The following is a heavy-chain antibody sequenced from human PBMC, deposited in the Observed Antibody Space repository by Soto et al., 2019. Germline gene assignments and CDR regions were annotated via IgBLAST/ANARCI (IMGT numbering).Heavy chain of an antibody. CDR3: ARFHYDFWSGYSDY. CDR2: IYYSGST. V-gene: IGHV4-59*01. J-gene: IGHJ4*02. D-gene: IGHD3-3*01. CDR1: GGSISSYY. Sequence: SETLSLTCTVSGGSISSYYWSWIRQPPGKGLEWIGYIYYSGSTNYNPSLKSRVTISVDTSKNQFSLKLRSVTAADTAVYYCARFHYDFWSGYSDYWGQGTLVTVSS.